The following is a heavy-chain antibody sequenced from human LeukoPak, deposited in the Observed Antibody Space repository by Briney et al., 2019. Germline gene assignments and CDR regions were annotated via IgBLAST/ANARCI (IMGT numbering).Heavy chain of an antibody. Sequence: SETLSLTCTVSGGSISSYYWSWIRQPPGKGLEWIGYIYYSGSTNYNPSLKSRVTISVDTSKNQFSLKLSSVTAADTAVYYCARRRIAAAGTRYYYYGMDVWGQGTTVTVSS. CDR3: ARRRIAAAGTRYYYYGMDV. V-gene: IGHV4-59*01. D-gene: IGHD6-13*01. CDR2: IYYSGST. J-gene: IGHJ6*02. CDR1: GGSISSYY.